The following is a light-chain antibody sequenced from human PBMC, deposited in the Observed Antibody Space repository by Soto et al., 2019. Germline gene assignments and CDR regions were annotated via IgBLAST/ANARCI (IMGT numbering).Light chain of an antibody. V-gene: IGLV2-14*01. J-gene: IGLJ1*01. CDR2: QIS. CDR3: SSYISTNTLPYV. CDR1: SSDVGGYNY. Sequence: QSVLTQPASMSGSPGQSITISCTGTSSDVGGYNYVSWYQHHPGTAPKLIIYQISHRPSGVSNRFSGSKSGSTASLTISGLQAEDEADYYCSSYISTNTLPYVFGTGTKVTVL.